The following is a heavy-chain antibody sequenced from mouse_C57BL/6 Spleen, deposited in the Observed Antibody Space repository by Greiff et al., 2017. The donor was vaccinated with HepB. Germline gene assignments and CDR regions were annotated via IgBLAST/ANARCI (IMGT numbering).Heavy chain of an antibody. CDR1: GYTFTSYG. Sequence: VQRVESGAELARPGASVKLSCKASGYTFTSYGISWVKQRTGQGLEWIGEIYPRSGNTYYNEKFKGKATLTADKSSSTAYMELRSLTSEDSAVYFCASGEAQATYAMDYWGQGTSVTVSS. CDR2: IYPRSGNT. V-gene: IGHV1-81*01. J-gene: IGHJ4*01. D-gene: IGHD3-2*02. CDR3: ASGEAQATYAMDY.